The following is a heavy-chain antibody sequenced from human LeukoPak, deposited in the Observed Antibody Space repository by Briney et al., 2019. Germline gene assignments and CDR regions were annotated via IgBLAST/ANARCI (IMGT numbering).Heavy chain of an antibody. V-gene: IGHV4-39*01. CDR3: ARHKVGSATVPAASFDY. CDR2: IYYSGST. D-gene: IGHD2-2*01. CDR1: GGSISSSVYF. Sequence: SETLSLTCTVSGGSISSSVYFWGWIRQPPGNGLEWIGSIYYSGSTYQNPSLRSRLTASVDTSRNQFSLRLRSVTAADTAMYYCARHKVGSATVPAASFDYWGQGILVTVSS. J-gene: IGHJ4*02.